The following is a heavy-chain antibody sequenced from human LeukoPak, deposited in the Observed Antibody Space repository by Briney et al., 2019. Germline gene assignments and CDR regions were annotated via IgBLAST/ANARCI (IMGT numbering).Heavy chain of an antibody. D-gene: IGHD2-2*01. Sequence: PGGSLRLSCAASGFTFSSYWMSWVRQAPGKGLEWVAFIRYDGSNKYYADSVKGRFTISRDNSKNTLYLQMNSLRAEDTAVYYCAKFGDCSSTSCYAVDYWGQGTLVTVSS. J-gene: IGHJ4*02. CDR2: IRYDGSNK. V-gene: IGHV3-30*02. CDR1: GFTFSSYW. CDR3: AKFGDCSSTSCYAVDY.